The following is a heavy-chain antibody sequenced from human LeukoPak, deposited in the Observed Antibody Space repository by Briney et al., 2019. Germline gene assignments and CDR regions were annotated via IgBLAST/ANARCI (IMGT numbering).Heavy chain of an antibody. J-gene: IGHJ4*02. V-gene: IGHV3-30-3*01. D-gene: IGHD3-22*01. CDR3: ARVGYDSSGSDY. CDR2: ISYDGSNK. CDR1: GFTFSSYA. Sequence: GGSLRLSCAASGFTFSSYAMHWVRQAPGKGLEWVAVISYDGSNKYYADSVKGRFTISRDNAKNSLYLEMNSLRAEDTAVYYCARVGYDSSGSDYWGQGTLVTVSS.